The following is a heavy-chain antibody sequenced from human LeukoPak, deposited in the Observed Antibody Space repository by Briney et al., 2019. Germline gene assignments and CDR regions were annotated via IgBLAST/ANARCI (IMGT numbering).Heavy chain of an antibody. V-gene: IGHV3-74*01. Sequence: GGSLRLSCAASGFTFSSYWMHWVRQAPGKGLVWVSRINSDGSSTSYAESVKGRFTISRDNAKNTLYLQMNSLRAEDTAVYYCARESGSGSFDYWGQGTLVTVSS. CDR1: GFTFSSYW. CDR2: INSDGSST. J-gene: IGHJ4*02. CDR3: ARESGSGSFDY. D-gene: IGHD3-10*01.